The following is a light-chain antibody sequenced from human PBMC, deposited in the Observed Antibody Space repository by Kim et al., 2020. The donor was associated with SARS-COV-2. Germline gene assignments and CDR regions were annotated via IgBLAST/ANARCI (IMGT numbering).Light chain of an antibody. CDR3: QQYASSWT. CDR2: AAS. Sequence: LSPGDRATLFCRASQSVSSSSLAWYQQKPGQAPRLLIYAASSRATGIPDRFSGSGSRTEFTLTINRLEPEDFAVYYCQQYASSWTFGQGTKVDI. CDR1: QSVSSSS. V-gene: IGKV3-20*01. J-gene: IGKJ1*01.